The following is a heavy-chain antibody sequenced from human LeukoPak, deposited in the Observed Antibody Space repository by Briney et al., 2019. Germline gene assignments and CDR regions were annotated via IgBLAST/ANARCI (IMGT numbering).Heavy chain of an antibody. Sequence: ASVKVSCKASGGTFSSYAISWVRQAPGQGLEWMGWISAYNGNTNYAQKLQGRVTMTTDTSTSTAYMELRSLRSDDTAVYYCARARRYCSSTSCYLTGWFDPWGQGTLVTVSS. V-gene: IGHV1-18*01. CDR1: GGTFSSYA. CDR2: ISAYNGNT. D-gene: IGHD2-2*01. J-gene: IGHJ5*02. CDR3: ARARRYCSSTSCYLTGWFDP.